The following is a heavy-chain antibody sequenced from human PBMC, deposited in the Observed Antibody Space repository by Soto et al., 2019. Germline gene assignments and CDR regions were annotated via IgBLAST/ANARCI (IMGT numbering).Heavy chain of an antibody. Sequence: SETLSLTCTVSGGSISSGDYYWSWIRQPPGKGLEWIGYIYYSGSTYYNPSLKSRVTISVDTSKNQFSLKLSSVTAADTAVYYCDRDCSSTSCYGGFDYWGQGPLVTVSS. D-gene: IGHD2-2*01. CDR2: IYYSGST. V-gene: IGHV4-30-4*01. J-gene: IGHJ4*02. CDR1: GGSISSGDYY. CDR3: DRDCSSTSCYGGFDY.